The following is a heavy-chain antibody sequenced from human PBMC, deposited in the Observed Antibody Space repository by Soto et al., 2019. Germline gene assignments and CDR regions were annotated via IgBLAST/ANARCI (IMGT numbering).Heavy chain of an antibody. CDR2: INSGGTIT. CDR3: ARGYVEMATPAGGY. D-gene: IGHD5-12*01. V-gene: IGHV3-74*01. CDR1: GVNFSCFL. J-gene: IGHJ4*02. Sequence: GRSLIVSCGAAGVNFSCFLMHWVRQAPGKGLVWVARINSGGTITTYADSVRGRFTISRDNAKNTLYLQMNSLRAEDTAVYYCARGYVEMATPAGGYWVQGTQVTVSS.